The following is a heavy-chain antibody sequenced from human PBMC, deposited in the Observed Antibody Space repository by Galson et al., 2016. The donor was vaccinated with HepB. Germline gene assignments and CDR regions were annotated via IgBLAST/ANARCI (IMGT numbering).Heavy chain of an antibody. CDR3: ARETSGWYPG. J-gene: IGHJ4*02. D-gene: IGHD6-19*01. Sequence: SVKVSCKASGYTFTSYAIHWVRQAPGQGLEWMGWINGGSGDTKYSQKFQDRVTITRDTSASTAYMEVNSLRSGDTAVYYCARETSGWYPGWGQGTLVIVSS. CDR2: INGGSGDT. V-gene: IGHV1-3*01. CDR1: GYTFTSYA.